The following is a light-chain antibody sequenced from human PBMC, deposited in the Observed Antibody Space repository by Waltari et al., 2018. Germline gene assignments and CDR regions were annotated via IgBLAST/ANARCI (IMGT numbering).Light chain of an antibody. Sequence: DILMTQTPDSRAVSRGEGAPITCKSRPSVFYSSNNKNYLACYQQKPGHPTKLLIYWASTRQSGVPDRFSGSGSGTDFTLTINSLQAEDVAIYYCQQYDSPLTWTFGQGTKVEIK. J-gene: IGKJ1*01. V-gene: IGKV4-1*01. CDR3: QQYDSPLTWT. CDR2: WAS. CDR1: PSVFYSSNNKNY.